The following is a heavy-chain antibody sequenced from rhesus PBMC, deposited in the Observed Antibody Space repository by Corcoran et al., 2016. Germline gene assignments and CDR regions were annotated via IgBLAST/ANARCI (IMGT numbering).Heavy chain of an antibody. CDR2: IYGGVGGT. D-gene: IGHD6-13*01. V-gene: IGHV4-106*01. J-gene: IGHJ6*01. CDR3: ARGNQLVGDGLDS. CDR1: GGSISDDYY. Sequence: QVQLQESGPGLVKPSATLSLTCAASGGSISDDYYWIWIRQPPGKGLEWIGDIYGGVGGTNSQPPLKNRVTISIDTSKTRFSLKLSSETAADTAVYYCARGNQLVGDGLDSWGQGVVVTVSS.